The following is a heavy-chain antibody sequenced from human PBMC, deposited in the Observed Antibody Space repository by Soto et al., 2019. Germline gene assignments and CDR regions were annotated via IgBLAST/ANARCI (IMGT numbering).Heavy chain of an antibody. J-gene: IGHJ4*02. V-gene: IGHV3-11*06. Sequence: GSLKLPCAPSPCSPRARDMMRDALAPREGLEWMGYRSTSVSFTRYADSVKGRVSISRDNAKNSLYLQISSLRGDDTALYCCVRSGDKYYLLDYWRPGTPV. CDR3: VRSGDKYYLLDY. CDR2: RSTSVSFT. D-gene: IGHD3-16*01. CDR1: PCSPRARD.